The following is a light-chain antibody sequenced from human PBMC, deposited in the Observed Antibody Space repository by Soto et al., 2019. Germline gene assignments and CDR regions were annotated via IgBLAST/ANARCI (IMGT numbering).Light chain of an antibody. J-gene: IGLJ3*02. CDR3: QSYDSRLGGSWV. CDR1: RSNIGADYD. Sequence: QSVLTQPPSMSGAPGQRVTISCIGSRSNIGADYDVHWYQQLPGTAPKLLIYGNSNRPSGVPDRFSGSKSGTSASLAITGLQAEDEADYYCQSYDSRLGGSWVFGGGTQLTVL. V-gene: IGLV1-40*01. CDR2: GNS.